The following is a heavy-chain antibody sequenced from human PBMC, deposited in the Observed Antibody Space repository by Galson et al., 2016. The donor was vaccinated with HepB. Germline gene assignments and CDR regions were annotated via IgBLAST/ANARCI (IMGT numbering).Heavy chain of an antibody. CDR2: IWYDGSNK. D-gene: IGHD6-19*01. J-gene: IGHJ6*02. Sequence: SLRLSCAASRLTFSGSGMHWVRQAPGKGLEWVAVIWYDGSNKFYADSVQGRFSISIDNSKSTLYLQMNRLRAEDTALYYCARGKPSGWFVGATYPFYYGLEVGGQGTTVTVSS. CDR1: RLTFSGSG. CDR3: ARGKPSGWFVGATYPFYYGLEV. V-gene: IGHV3-33*01.